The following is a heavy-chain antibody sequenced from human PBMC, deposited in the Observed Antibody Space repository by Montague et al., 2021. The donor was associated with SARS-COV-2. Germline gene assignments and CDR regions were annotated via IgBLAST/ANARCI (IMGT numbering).Heavy chain of an antibody. Sequence: SETLSLTCTVSGVSISSSCYYWGWIRQPAGKGLWLSGSIYYSGSTYYNPSLKRRVTISVDTSKNQFSLKLSSVTAADTVVYYCARGIGRTWIQIWVRSGFDYWGQGTLVTVSS. CDR2: IYYSGST. V-gene: IGHV4-39*07. J-gene: IGHJ4*02. D-gene: IGHD5-18*01. CDR3: ARGIGRTWIQIWVRSGFDY. CDR1: GVSISSSCYY.